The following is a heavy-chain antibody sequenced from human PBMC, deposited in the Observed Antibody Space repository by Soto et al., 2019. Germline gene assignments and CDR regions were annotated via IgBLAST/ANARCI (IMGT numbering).Heavy chain of an antibody. Sequence: ASVKVSCKASGYTFTGYYMHWVRQAPGQGLEWMGWINPNSGGTNYAQKFQGWVTMTRDTSISTAYMELSRLRSDDTAGVYLAREGEGGNVWDIVVVVAAQSMITFGGVTGEWGFFDYCGPGNPGHRLL. V-gene: IGHV1-2*04. CDR3: AREGEGGNVWDIVVVVAAQSMITFGGVTGEWGFFDY. CDR2: INPNSGGT. D-gene: IGHD2-15*01. J-gene: IGHJ4*02. CDR1: GYTFTGYY.